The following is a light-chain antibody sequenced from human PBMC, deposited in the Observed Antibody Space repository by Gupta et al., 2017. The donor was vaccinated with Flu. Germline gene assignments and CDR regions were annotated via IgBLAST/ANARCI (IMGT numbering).Light chain of an antibody. CDR1: SSDVGSYHL. CDR2: EVT. V-gene: IGLV2-23*02. J-gene: IGLJ3*02. Sequence: QSALSQPASVSESPGQSITISCTGTSSDVGSYHLVSWYQQHPGRAPKLLIYEVTKRPSGVSDRFSGSKSGNTASLTISGLQAQDEADYYCCSYAGSNMPFGGGTKLTVL. CDR3: CSYAGSNMP.